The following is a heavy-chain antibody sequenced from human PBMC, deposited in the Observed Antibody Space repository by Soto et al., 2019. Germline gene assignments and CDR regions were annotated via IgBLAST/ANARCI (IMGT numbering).Heavy chain of an antibody. CDR1: GGSISSYY. D-gene: IGHD5-18*01. Sequence: SETLSLTCTVSGGSISSYYWSWIRQPPGKGLEWIGYIYYSGSTNYNPSLKSRVTISVDTSKNQFSLKLSSVTAADTAVYYCARHPDTHFKVFDPYLDYWGQGTLVTVSS. CDR3: ARHPDTHFKVFDPYLDY. J-gene: IGHJ4*02. V-gene: IGHV4-59*01. CDR2: IYYSGST.